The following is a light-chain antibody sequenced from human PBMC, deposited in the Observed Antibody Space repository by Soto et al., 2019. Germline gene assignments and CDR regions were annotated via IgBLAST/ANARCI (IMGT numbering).Light chain of an antibody. J-gene: IGKJ1*01. CDR2: GAS. Sequence: EIVLTQSPGTLSLSPGERATLSCRASQSVTSSYLAWYQQKPGQAPRRLIYGASIRATGIPDRFSGSGSGTDFTLTTSRLEPEDFALYFCQQYHSSTLPFGQGTKVDIX. V-gene: IGKV3-20*01. CDR1: QSVTSSY. CDR3: QQYHSSTLP.